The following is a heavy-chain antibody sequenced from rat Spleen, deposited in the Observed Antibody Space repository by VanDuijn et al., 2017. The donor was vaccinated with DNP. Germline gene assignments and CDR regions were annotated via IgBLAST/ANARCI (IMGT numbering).Heavy chain of an antibody. D-gene: IGHD1-5*01. Sequence: EVQLVESGGGLVQPGNSLKLSCAASGFIFSDYAMAWVRRSPKKGLEWVASIGTGGDNTYYRDSVRGRFTISRDNAKSTLYLQMDSLRSEETATYYCARHGEVPSRYAMDAWGQGTSVTVSS. J-gene: IGHJ4*01. V-gene: IGHV5S23*01. CDR1: GFIFSDYA. CDR3: ARHGEVPSRYAMDA. CDR2: IGTGGDNT.